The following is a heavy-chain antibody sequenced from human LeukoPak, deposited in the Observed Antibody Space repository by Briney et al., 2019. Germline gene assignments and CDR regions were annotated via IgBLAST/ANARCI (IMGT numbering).Heavy chain of an antibody. CDR2: ISYDGSNK. Sequence: GGSLRLSCAASGFTFSSYAMHWVRQAPGKGLGWVAVISYDGSNKYYADSVKGRFTISRDNSKNTLYLQMNSLRAEDTAVYYCARDSGGSNWGDYWGQGTLVTVSS. CDR1: GFTFSSYA. D-gene: IGHD7-27*01. V-gene: IGHV3-30*04. CDR3: ARDSGGSNWGDY. J-gene: IGHJ4*02.